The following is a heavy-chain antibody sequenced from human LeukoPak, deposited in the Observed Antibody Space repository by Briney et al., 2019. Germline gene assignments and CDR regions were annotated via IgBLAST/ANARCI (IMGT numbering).Heavy chain of an antibody. Sequence: SQTLSLTCAVYGGSFSGYYWSWIRQPPGKGLEWMGEIIHSGSTNYNPSLKSRVTISVDTSKNQFSRKLSSVTAADTAVYYCERAPWGGDCYSDYWGQGTLVTVFS. V-gene: IGHV4-34*12. D-gene: IGHD2-21*02. CDR1: GGSFSGYY. J-gene: IGHJ4*02. CDR2: IIHSGST. CDR3: ERAPWGGDCYSDY.